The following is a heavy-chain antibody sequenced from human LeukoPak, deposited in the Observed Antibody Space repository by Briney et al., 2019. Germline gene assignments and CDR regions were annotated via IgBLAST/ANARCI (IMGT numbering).Heavy chain of an antibody. Sequence: GGSLRLSCAASGFTVSSNYMSWVRQAPGKGLEWVSGISGSGDSTYYADSVKGRFTISRDNSKNTLYLQMNSLRVEDTAAYYCAKVRAPSGWFNSDYWGQGTLVTVSS. V-gene: IGHV3-23*01. CDR3: AKVRAPSGWFNSDY. D-gene: IGHD6-19*01. CDR1: GFTVSSNY. J-gene: IGHJ4*02. CDR2: ISGSGDST.